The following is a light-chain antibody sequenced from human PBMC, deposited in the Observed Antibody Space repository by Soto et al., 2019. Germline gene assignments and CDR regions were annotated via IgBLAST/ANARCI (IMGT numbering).Light chain of an antibody. CDR1: QSIDTY. Sequence: EIVMTQSPATLSLSPGERAIVSCRASQSIDTYLAWYQQKPGQSPRLLMYDASTRATGIPARFSATGSGTEFTLTISSLQSEDFGIYYCQQYGSSGTFGQGTKVDIK. CDR2: DAS. J-gene: IGKJ1*01. V-gene: IGKV3-15*01. CDR3: QQYGSSGT.